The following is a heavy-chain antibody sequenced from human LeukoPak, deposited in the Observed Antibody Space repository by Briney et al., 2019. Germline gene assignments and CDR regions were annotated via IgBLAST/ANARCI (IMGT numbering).Heavy chain of an antibody. J-gene: IGHJ4*02. CDR2: ISSSSSTI. CDR3: ASDSCSGGSCYLDY. Sequence: GGSLRLSCAASGFTFSSYSINWVLQAPGKGLEWVSYISSSSSTIYYADSVKGRFTISRDNAKNSLYLQMNSLRAEDTAVYYFASDSCSGGSCYLDYWGQGTLVTVSS. CDR1: GFTFSSYS. V-gene: IGHV3-48*01. D-gene: IGHD2-15*01.